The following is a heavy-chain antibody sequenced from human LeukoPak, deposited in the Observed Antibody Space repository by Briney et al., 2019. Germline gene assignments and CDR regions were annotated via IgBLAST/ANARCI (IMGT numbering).Heavy chain of an antibody. CDR1: GGSFSGYY. V-gene: IGHV4-59*01. D-gene: IGHD4-23*01. CDR2: IYYSGST. Sequence: SETLSLTCAVYGGSFSGYYWSWIRQPPGKGLEWIGYIYYSGSTNYNPSLKSRVTISVDTSKNQFSLKLSSVTAADTAVYYCARGPYGGNQNDAFDIWGQGTMVTVSS. J-gene: IGHJ3*02. CDR3: ARGPYGGNQNDAFDI.